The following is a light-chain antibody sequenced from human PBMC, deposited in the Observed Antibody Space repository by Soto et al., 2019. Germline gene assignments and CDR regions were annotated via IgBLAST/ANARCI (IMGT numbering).Light chain of an antibody. CDR3: CSYAGRSTWV. CDR2: EAS. J-gene: IGLJ3*02. CDR1: SSDLGNHNL. V-gene: IGLV2-23*01. Sequence: QSVLTQPASVSGSPGQSITISCTGASSDLGNHNLVSWYQQYPGKAPTLMIYEASQRPSGVSPRFSGSKSGNTASLTISGLQTEDEGSYYCCSYAGRSTWVFGGGTKVTVL.